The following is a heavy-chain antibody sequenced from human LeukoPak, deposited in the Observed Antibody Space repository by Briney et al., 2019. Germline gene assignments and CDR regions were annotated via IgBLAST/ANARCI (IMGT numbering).Heavy chain of an antibody. D-gene: IGHD1-26*01. J-gene: IGHJ4*02. CDR1: GGSISSGSYY. CDR2: IYTSGST. V-gene: IGHV4-61*02. Sequence: SETLSLTCTVSGGSISSGSYYWSWIRQPAGKGLEWIGRIYTSGSTNYNPSLKSRVTISVDTSKNQFSLKMSSVTAADTAVYYCARELAELGFDYWGQGTLVTVSS. CDR3: ARELAELGFDY.